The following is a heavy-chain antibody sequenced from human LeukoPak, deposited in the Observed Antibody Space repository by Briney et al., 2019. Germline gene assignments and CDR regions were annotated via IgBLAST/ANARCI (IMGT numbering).Heavy chain of an antibody. Sequence: GGSLRLSCAASGFTFSYYGMHWVRQAPGKGLEWVALIWYDGSKKYYADSVKGRFTISKDNSKNTLYLDMNSLRTEDTAMHYCARDRGHSFDHWGQGSLVTVSS. J-gene: IGHJ4*02. CDR3: ARDRGHSFDH. V-gene: IGHV3-33*01. CDR1: GFTFSYYG. D-gene: IGHD3-10*01. CDR2: IWYDGSKK.